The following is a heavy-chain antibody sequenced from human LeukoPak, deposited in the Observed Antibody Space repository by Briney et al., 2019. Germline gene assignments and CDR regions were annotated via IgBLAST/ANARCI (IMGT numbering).Heavy chain of an antibody. V-gene: IGHV4-61*02. J-gene: IGHJ4*02. CDR2: IFTSGST. Sequence: PSETLSLTCNVSGASISTGSYYWNWIRQPAGRGRECIGRIFTSGSTDYNPSLKSRVTISLDKSKNQISLKVTSVTAADTAVYYCARETLGDYYDYWGQGTLVTVSS. CDR3: ARETLGDYYDY. CDR1: GASISTGSYY.